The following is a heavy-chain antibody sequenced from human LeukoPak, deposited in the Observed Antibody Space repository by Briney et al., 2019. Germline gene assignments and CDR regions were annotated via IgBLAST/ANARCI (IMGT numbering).Heavy chain of an antibody. D-gene: IGHD5-18*01. CDR1: GFTFRGYS. Sequence: GGSLSLFCAASGFTFRGYSMHWVRQARGKGLECVSYICSSCSAILYAVCVEGILTIYRHHAEHSLYLKVKSVRGEDRAVYYCARVSSGYNYPRFDSWGQGTLVTVSS. CDR2: ICSSCSAI. J-gene: IGHJ4*02. V-gene: IGHV3-48*04. CDR3: ARVSSGYNYPRFDS.